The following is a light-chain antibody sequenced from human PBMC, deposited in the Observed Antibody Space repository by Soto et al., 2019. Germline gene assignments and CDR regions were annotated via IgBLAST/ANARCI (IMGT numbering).Light chain of an antibody. J-gene: IGLJ2*01. CDR3: ASYTPASIRV. CDR2: DVS. CDR1: SSDIGAYNS. V-gene: IGLV2-14*03. Sequence: QSVLTQPASVSASPGQAITISFTGTSSDIGAYNSVSWYQQLPGKAAQLMVYDVSFRPSGISSRFSGSKSGNTASMTIYGRRPADDADYYCASYTPASIRVFCGGTKLTVL.